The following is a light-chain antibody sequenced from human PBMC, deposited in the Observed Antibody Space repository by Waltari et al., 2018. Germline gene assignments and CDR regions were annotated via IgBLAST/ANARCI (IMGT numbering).Light chain of an antibody. V-gene: IGKV3-15*01. CDR1: QSVSRN. Sequence: EIVMTQSPAPLSVSPGERATLSCRASQSVSRNLAWYQQKPGQAPRLLIYGASTRATGIPARFSGSGSGTEFTLTISSLQSEDFAVYYCQQYNNWLRTFGQGTKVEIK. J-gene: IGKJ1*01. CDR3: QQYNNWLRT. CDR2: GAS.